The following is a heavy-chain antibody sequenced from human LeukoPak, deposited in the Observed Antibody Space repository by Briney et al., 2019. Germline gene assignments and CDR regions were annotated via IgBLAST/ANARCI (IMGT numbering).Heavy chain of an antibody. CDR2: ISSSSSYI. CDR1: GFTFSSYS. CDR3: ARDMEAAGLDY. D-gene: IGHD6-13*01. Sequence: GGSLRLSCAASGFTFSSYSLNRVRQAPGKGLEWVSFISSSSSYIYYADSVKGRFTISRDNAKNSLYLQMNSLRAEDTAVYYCARDMEAAGLDYWGQGTLVTVSS. J-gene: IGHJ4*02. V-gene: IGHV3-21*01.